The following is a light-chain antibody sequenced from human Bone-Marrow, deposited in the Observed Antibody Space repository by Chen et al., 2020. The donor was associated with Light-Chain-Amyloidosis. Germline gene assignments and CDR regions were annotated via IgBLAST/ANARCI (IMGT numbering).Light chain of an antibody. V-gene: IGKV3-20*01. CDR3: QQYGTSPLT. CDR2: GSS. J-gene: IGKJ4*01. Sequence: EIVFTQSPGNLSFSPGEGANLSCRASQTISSNYLTWYQQKFGQAPRLLIYGSSSRATGIPDRFTGSGSGTDFTITINRLEPEDFARYYCQQYGTSPLTFGGGTKVEIK. CDR1: QTISSNY.